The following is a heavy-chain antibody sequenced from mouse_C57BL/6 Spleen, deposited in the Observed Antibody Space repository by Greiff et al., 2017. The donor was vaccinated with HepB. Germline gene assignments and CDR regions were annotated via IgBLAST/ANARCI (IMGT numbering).Heavy chain of an antibody. CDR2: ILPGSGST. D-gene: IGHD1-1*01. CDR1: GYTLTGYW. Sequence: QVQLQQSGAELMKPGASVKLSCKATGYTLTGYWIEWVKQRPGHGLEWIGEILPGSGSTNYNEKFKGKATFTADTSSNTAYRQLSSLTTEDSAIYYCARYYYYGSSYVPYWYFDVWGTGTTVTVSS. J-gene: IGHJ1*03. V-gene: IGHV1-9*01. CDR3: ARYYYYGSSYVPYWYFDV.